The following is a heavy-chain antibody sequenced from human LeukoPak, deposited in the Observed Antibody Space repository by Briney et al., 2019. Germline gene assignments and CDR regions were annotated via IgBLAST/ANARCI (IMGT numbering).Heavy chain of an antibody. V-gene: IGHV6-1*01. J-gene: IGHJ6*04. D-gene: IGHD2-2*01. CDR2: TYYRSKWYN. Sequence: SQTLSLTCAISGDSVSSNSAAWNWIRQSPSRGLEWLGRTYYRSKWYNDYAVSVKSRITINPDTSKNQVSLQLNSVTPEDTAVYYCARDQSFCSSTSCYEGYYYGMDVWGKGTTVTVSS. CDR3: ARDQSFCSSTSCYEGYYYGMDV. CDR1: GDSVSSNSAA.